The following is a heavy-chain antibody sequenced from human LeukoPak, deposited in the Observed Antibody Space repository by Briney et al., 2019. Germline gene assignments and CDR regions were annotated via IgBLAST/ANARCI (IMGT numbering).Heavy chain of an antibody. CDR2: MNPNSGNT. Sequence: GASVKVSCKASGYIFTSYFMHWVRQAPGQGLEWMGWMNPNSGNTGYAQKFQGRITMTRNTSISTAYMELSSLKSEDTAVYYCARGLGRTAMVTRGGVRFDYWGQGTLVTVSS. CDR3: ARGLGRTAMVTRGGVRFDY. CDR1: GYIFTSYF. D-gene: IGHD5-18*01. V-gene: IGHV1-8*02. J-gene: IGHJ4*02.